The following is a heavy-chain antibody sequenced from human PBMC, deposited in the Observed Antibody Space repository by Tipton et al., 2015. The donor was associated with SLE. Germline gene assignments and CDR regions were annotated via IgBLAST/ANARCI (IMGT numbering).Heavy chain of an antibody. D-gene: IGHD5-24*01. CDR3: ARVDGYNYGWFDP. V-gene: IGHV4-31*03. J-gene: IGHJ5*02. CDR1: GGSINTAGSC. Sequence: TLSLTCIVSGGSINTAGSCWSWIRQHPGKGLEWIGYIYSSGSTSYNPSLKSRVTISVDTSKNQFSLKLSSVTAADTAVYYCARVDGYNYGWFDPWGQGTLVTVSS. CDR2: IYSSGST.